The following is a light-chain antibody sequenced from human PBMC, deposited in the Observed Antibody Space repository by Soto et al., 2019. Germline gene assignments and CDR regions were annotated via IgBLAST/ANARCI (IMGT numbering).Light chain of an antibody. Sequence: QSALTQPPSASGSPGQTVTISCTGTSSDVGGYNYVSWYQKYPGKAPKLMIYEVSKRPSGVPDRFSGSKSGNTASLTVSGLQCEDEAAYYCSSYAASNNFVVFGGGTKLTVL. CDR2: EVS. J-gene: IGLJ2*01. V-gene: IGLV2-8*01. CDR1: SSDVGGYNY. CDR3: SSYAASNNFVV.